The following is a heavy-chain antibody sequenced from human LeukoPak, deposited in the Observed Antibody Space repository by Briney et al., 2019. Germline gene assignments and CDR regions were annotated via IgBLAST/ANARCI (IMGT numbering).Heavy chain of an antibody. CDR3: GRTRGIYYGAYIDY. CDR2: IYYSGST. CDR1: GGSINSNIYY. D-gene: IGHD1-26*01. V-gene: IGHV4-39*01. Sequence: PSETLSLTCTVSGGSINSNIYYWGWIRQTPGKGLEWIGTIYYSGSTYYNPSLKSRVTISVDTSKNHFSLKLSSVTAADTAMYYCGRTRGIYYGAYIDYWGQGTLATVSS. J-gene: IGHJ4*02.